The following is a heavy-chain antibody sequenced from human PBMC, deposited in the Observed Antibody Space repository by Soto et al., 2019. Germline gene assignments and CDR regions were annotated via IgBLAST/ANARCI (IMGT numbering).Heavy chain of an antibody. CDR3: ARDMTTVTTFDS. CDR2: ISYDGSNK. CDR1: GFTFSSYS. V-gene: IGHV3-30-3*01. J-gene: IGHJ4*01. Sequence: GGSLRLSCAASGFTFSSYSMHWVRQAPGKGLEWVAVISYDGSNKYYADSVKGRFTISRDNSKNTLYLQMNSPRAEDTAVYYCARDMTTVTTFDSWGQGTLVTVSS. D-gene: IGHD4-17*01.